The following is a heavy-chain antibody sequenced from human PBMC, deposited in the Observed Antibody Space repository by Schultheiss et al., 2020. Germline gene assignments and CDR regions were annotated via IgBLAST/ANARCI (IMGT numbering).Heavy chain of an antibody. J-gene: IGHJ1*01. CDR2: ISADGERK. CDR3: ASEVGYYDSSGYPEYFQH. V-gene: IGHV3-30*04. Sequence: GESLKISCAASGFTFSSYAMHWVRQAPGKGLEWVAVISADGERKYYADSVKGRFTLSRDNSKNTLFLEMNSLRTEDTAVYYCASEVGYYDSSGYPEYFQHWGQGTLVTVSS. CDR1: GFTFSSYA. D-gene: IGHD3-22*01.